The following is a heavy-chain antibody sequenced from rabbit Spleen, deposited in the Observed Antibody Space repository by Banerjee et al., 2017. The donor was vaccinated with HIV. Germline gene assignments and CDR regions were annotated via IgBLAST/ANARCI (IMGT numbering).Heavy chain of an antibody. CDR3: ARAPTGGAPYGSFNL. D-gene: IGHD7-1*01. J-gene: IGHJ4*01. V-gene: IGHV1S45*01. CDR2: IYSTTGRI. CDR1: GFSFSSSYF. Sequence: QQQLVESGGGLVQPEGSLTLTCTASGFSFSSSYFMCWVRQALGKGLEWIGCIYSTTGRIYYASWAKGRATISKTSSTTVTLQMTSLTAADTATYFCARAPTGGAPYGSFNLWGPGTLVTVS.